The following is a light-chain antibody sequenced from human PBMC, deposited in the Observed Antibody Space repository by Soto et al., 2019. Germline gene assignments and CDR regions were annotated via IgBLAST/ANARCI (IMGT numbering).Light chain of an antibody. CDR2: GAS. Sequence: EIVFTQSPATLSLSPGERATLSCRASQSVSSSYLAWYQQKPGQAPRLIIYGASSRETGIPDRFSGSGSGTEFTLTISRLEPEDFAVYYCQQYGSSIITFGQGTRLEIK. CDR1: QSVSSSY. CDR3: QQYGSSIIT. V-gene: IGKV3-20*01. J-gene: IGKJ5*01.